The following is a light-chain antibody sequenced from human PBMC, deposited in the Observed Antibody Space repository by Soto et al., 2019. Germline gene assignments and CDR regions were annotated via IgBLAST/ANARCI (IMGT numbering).Light chain of an antibody. CDR1: QSVSSN. CDR3: QQYNNWPWT. CDR2: GAS. Sequence: EIVLTQSPATLSVSPGERATLSCRASQSVSSNLAWYQQKPGQAPRLLIYGASTRATGFPARFSGSGSGTEFTLTISSLQSEDFAVYYCQQYNNWPWTFGQGTKVDI. J-gene: IGKJ1*01. V-gene: IGKV3-15*01.